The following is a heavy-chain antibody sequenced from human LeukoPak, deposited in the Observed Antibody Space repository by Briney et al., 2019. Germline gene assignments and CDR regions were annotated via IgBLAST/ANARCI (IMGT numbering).Heavy chain of an antibody. CDR2: IYYSGST. J-gene: IGHJ4*02. V-gene: IGHV4-39*07. CDR3: ARDSQQGFDY. Sequence: SETLSLTCTVSGGSISSSSYYWGWIRQPPGKGLEWIGSIYYSGSTYYNPSLKSRVTISVDTSKNQFSLKLSSVTAADTAVYYCARDSQQGFDYWGQGTLVTVSS. D-gene: IGHD6-13*01. CDR1: GGSISSSSYY.